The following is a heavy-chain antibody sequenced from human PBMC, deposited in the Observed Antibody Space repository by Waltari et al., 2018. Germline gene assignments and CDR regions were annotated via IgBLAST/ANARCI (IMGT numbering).Heavy chain of an antibody. Sequence: EVQLVESGGGLVKPGGSLRLSCSASGFHFSKAWMNWMRQAPGKGWEVVGLIKSTVDGGTTDYAATVKGRFTIARDDSKNTLYLQMGSLRTEDTAVYYCLFVDTALIIPDVFDLWGQGTLVTVSS. D-gene: IGHD5-18*01. CDR2: IKSTVDGGTT. CDR3: LFVDTALIIPDVFDL. J-gene: IGHJ3*01. V-gene: IGHV3-15*01. CDR1: GFHFSKAW.